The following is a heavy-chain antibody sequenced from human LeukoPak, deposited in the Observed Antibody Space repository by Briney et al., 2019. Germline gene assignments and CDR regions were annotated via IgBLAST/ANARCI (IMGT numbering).Heavy chain of an antibody. CDR3: AKIKGLVTSADFDY. CDR2: ISGSGGST. J-gene: IGHJ4*02. Sequence: GGSRRLSCAASGFTFSSYAMSWVRQAPGKGLEWVSAISGSGGSTYYADSVKGRFTISRDNSKNTLYLQMNSLRAEDTAVYYCAKIKGLVTSADFDYWGQGTLVTVSS. V-gene: IGHV3-23*01. D-gene: IGHD4-17*01. CDR1: GFTFSSYA.